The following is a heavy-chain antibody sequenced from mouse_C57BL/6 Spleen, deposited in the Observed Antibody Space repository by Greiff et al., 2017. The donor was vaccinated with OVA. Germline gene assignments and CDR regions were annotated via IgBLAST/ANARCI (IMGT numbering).Heavy chain of an antibody. J-gene: IGHJ1*03. CDR2: ISYDGSN. CDR3: ARGDYGSSYGYFDV. CDR1: GYSITSGYY. Sequence: EVQLVESGPGLVKPSQSLSLTCSVTGYSITSGYYWNWIRQFPGNKLEWMGYISYDGSNNYNPSLKNRISITRDPSKNQFFLKLNSVTTEDTATYYCARGDYGSSYGYFDVWGTGTTVTVSS. V-gene: IGHV3-6*01. D-gene: IGHD1-1*01.